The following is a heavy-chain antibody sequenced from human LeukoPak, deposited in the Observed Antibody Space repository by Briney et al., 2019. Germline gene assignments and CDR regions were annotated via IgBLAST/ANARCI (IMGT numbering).Heavy chain of an antibody. CDR2: INNDGSST. J-gene: IGHJ4*02. D-gene: IGHD2-15*01. V-gene: IGHV3-74*01. CDR3: ARFLTDYIGSGSPF. CDR1: GFTFSSYW. Sequence: GGPLRLSCAASGFTFSSYWMHWVRQAPGKGLVWVSRINNDGSSTSYADSVKGRFTISRDNAKNTLYLQMNSLRAEDTAVYYCARFLTDYIGSGSPFGGQGTLVTVSS.